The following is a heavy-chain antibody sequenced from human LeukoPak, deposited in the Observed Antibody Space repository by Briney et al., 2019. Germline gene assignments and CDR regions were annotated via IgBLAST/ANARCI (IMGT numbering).Heavy chain of an antibody. J-gene: IGHJ4*02. CDR3: AKDPGVLLWFGELSI. CDR2: ISGSGGST. V-gene: IGHV3-23*01. Sequence: GGSLRLSCAASGFTFSSYAMSWVRQAPGKGLEWVSAISGSGGSTYYADSVKGRLTISRDNSKNTLYLQMNSLRAEDTAVYYCAKDPGVLLWFGELSIWGQGTLVTVSS. CDR1: GFTFSSYA. D-gene: IGHD3-10*01.